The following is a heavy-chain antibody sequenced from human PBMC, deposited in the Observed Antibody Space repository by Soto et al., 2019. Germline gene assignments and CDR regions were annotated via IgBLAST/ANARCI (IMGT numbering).Heavy chain of an antibody. CDR2: IIPILGIA. CDR3: ARDQSVLYRRGGTLDV. Sequence: SVKVSCRASGYTFTGCYMHLVRQAPGQGLEWMGRIIPILGIATYAQKFQGRVTITADKSTSTAYMELSSLRSEDTAVYYCARDQSVLYRRGGTLDVWGQGTTVTVSS. J-gene: IGHJ6*02. V-gene: IGHV1-69*04. CDR1: GYTFTGCY. D-gene: IGHD3-16*01.